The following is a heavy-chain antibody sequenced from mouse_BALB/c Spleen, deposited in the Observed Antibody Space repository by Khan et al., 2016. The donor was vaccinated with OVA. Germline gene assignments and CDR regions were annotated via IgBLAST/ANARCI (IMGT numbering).Heavy chain of an antibody. CDR1: GFSLTSYG. Sequence: QVQLKQSGPGLVAPSQSLSITCTVSGFSLTSYGVNWVRQPPGKGLEWLGVIWGDGSTNYHSTLKSRLIISKDKSKSPVFLKLNSLQTDDTATYYCAKFTSDYYSVDYWGQGTSVTVSS. J-gene: IGHJ4*01. CDR3: AKFTSDYYSVDY. CDR2: IWGDGST. D-gene: IGHD2-12*01. V-gene: IGHV2-3*01.